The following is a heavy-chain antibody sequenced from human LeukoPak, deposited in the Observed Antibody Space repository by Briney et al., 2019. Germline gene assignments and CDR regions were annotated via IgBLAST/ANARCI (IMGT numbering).Heavy chain of an antibody. Sequence: GGSLRLSCAASGFTFSSYAMSWVRQAPGKGLEWVSAISGSGGSTYYADSVKGRFTISRDNSANTLYLQMNSLRAEDTAVYYCARFQPVYSNSYGWFDPWGQGTLVTVSS. D-gene: IGHD6-6*01. J-gene: IGHJ5*02. V-gene: IGHV3-23*01. CDR2: ISGSGGST. CDR1: GFTFSSYA. CDR3: ARFQPVYSNSYGWFDP.